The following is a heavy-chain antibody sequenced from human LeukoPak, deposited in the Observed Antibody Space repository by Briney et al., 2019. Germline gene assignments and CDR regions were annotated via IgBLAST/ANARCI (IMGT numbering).Heavy chain of an antibody. Sequence: PSQTLSLTCTVSGGSISSGSYYWSWIRQPAGKGLEWIGRIYTSGSTNYNPSLKSRVTISVDTSKNQFSLKLSSVTAADTAVYYCARAGRDCSSTSCSYYYYYMDVWGKGTTVTVSS. D-gene: IGHD2-2*01. J-gene: IGHJ6*03. V-gene: IGHV4-61*02. CDR2: IYTSGST. CDR1: GGSISSGSYY. CDR3: ARAGRDCSSTSCSYYYYYMDV.